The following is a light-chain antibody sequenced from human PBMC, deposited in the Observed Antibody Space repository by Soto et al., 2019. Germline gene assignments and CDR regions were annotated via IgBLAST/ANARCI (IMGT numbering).Light chain of an antibody. Sequence: IPTTQSPSTVSVSVGDRVTITCRASQDIDISLAWFQQRPGKAPKVLIYAASGLVTGVPPTFSGSGSGTEFTLTFSSVQPDDFATYFCQHSYNTPRTFGQGTKVDIK. CDR2: AAS. V-gene: IGKV1-5*01. J-gene: IGKJ1*01. CDR3: QHSYNTPRT. CDR1: QDIDIS.